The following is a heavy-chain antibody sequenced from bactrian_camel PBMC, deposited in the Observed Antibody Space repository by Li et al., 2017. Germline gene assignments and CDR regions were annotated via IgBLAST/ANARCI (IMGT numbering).Heavy chain of an antibody. V-gene: IGHV3S53*01. D-gene: IGHD7*01. J-gene: IGHJ4*01. CDR3: AADFVNLQLARSYNY. Sequence: HVQLVESGGGSVQAGGSLRLSCAASGYSVSKGYMAWFRQAPGKEREGVAAIDSTGSPTYTYSVKDRFTISKDNVKNTLYLQMNSLEPEDTAMYYCAADFVNLQLARSYNYWGQGTQVTVS. CDR2: IDSTGSP. CDR1: GYSVSKGY.